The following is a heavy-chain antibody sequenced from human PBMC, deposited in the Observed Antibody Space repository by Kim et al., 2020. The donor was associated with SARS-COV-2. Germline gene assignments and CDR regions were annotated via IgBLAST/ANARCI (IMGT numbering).Heavy chain of an antibody. CDR1: GFTFSSYG. V-gene: IGHV3-30*18. J-gene: IGHJ5*02. D-gene: IGHD3-10*01. CDR3: AKDGTGDSYGSGGWFDP. CDR2: ISYDGSTK. Sequence: GGSLRLSCAASGFTFSSYGMHWVRQAPGKGLEWVAVISYDGSTKYYADSVKGRFTISRDNSKNTLYLQMTSLRAEDTAVYYCAKDGTGDSYGSGGWFDP.